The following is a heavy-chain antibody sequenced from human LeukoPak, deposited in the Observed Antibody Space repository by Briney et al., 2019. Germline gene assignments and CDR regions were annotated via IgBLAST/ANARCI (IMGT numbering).Heavy chain of an antibody. Sequence: ETLSLTCTVSGGSISSGGYYWSWIRQHPGKGLEWVSAISGSGGSTYYADSVKGRFTISRDNSKNTLYLQMNSLRAEDTAVYYCAKDLVIAAAYYFDYWGQGTLVTVSS. CDR2: ISGSGGST. CDR3: AKDLVIAAAYYFDY. CDR1: GGSISSGGYY. V-gene: IGHV3-23*01. J-gene: IGHJ4*02. D-gene: IGHD6-13*01.